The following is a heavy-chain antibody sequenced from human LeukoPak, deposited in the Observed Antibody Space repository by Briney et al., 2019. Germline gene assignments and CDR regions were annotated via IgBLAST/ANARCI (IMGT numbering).Heavy chain of an antibody. CDR1: GFTFSSYG. D-gene: IGHD6-13*01. Sequence: GGSLRLSCAASGFTFSSYGMHWVRQAPGKGLEWVAVIWYDGSNKFYADSVKGRFTISGDNSKNTLYLQMNSLRAEDTAVYYCAREYSAGWFDPWGQGTLVTVSS. CDR2: IWYDGSNK. V-gene: IGHV3-33*01. CDR3: AREYSAGWFDP. J-gene: IGHJ5*02.